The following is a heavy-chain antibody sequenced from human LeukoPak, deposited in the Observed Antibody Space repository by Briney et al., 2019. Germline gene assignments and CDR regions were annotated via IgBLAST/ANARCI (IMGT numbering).Heavy chain of an antibody. V-gene: IGHV3-30*03. D-gene: IGHD4-17*01. CDR3: SRSPKSYGDYFDY. CDR1: GFTFSSYG. Sequence: GGSLTLSCAASGFTFSSYGMHWVRQAPGKGLDWVVIISYEGSNKYYADSVKGRFTNSRDNAKNSLYLQMNSLRAEDTAVYYCSRSPKSYGDYFDYWGQGTLVTVCS. J-gene: IGHJ4*02. CDR2: ISYEGSNK.